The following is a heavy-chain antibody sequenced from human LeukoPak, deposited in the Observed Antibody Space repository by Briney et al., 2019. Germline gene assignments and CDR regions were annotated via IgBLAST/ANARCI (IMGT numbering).Heavy chain of an antibody. CDR2: ISSNEYDT. D-gene: IGHD6-19*01. J-gene: IGHJ4*02. V-gene: IGHV3-64*04. CDR3: AKEIPGSGWYSVDY. Sequence: GGSLRLSCSASGFTFSAYFMHWVRQAPGKGLEYVSSISSNEYDTYYAASVKGRFTISRDNSKNTLYLQMNSLRAEDTAVYYCAKEIPGSGWYSVDYWGQGTLVTVSS. CDR1: GFTFSAYF.